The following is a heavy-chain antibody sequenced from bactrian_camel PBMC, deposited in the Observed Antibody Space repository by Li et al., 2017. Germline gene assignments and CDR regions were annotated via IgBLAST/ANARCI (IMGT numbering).Heavy chain of an antibody. CDR1: GYTSSPGC. CDR3: AADWRFWEWCTLVGNEYNV. V-gene: IGHV3S53*01. Sequence: HVQLVESGGGSVQAGGSLRLSCAASGYTSSPGCMGWFRQAPGKERERVATIDSDGRTTYADSVKERFTISQDNAKNTLYLQMNSLKPDDTAIYYCAADWRFWEWCTLVGNEYNVWGQGTQVTVS. J-gene: IGHJ4*01. CDR2: IDSDGRT. D-gene: IGHD1*01.